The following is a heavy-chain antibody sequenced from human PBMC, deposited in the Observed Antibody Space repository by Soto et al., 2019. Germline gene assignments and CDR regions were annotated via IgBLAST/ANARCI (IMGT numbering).Heavy chain of an antibody. J-gene: IGHJ5*02. V-gene: IGHV3-30*18. D-gene: IGHD5-12*01. CDR2: ISYDGSNK. Sequence: GGSLRLSCAASGFTFSSYGMHWVRQAPGKGLEWVAVISYDGSNKYYADSVKGRFTISRDNSKNTLYLQMNSLRAEDTAVYYCAKQALIVATTYNWFDPWGQGTLVTVSS. CDR3: AKQALIVATTYNWFDP. CDR1: GFTFSSYG.